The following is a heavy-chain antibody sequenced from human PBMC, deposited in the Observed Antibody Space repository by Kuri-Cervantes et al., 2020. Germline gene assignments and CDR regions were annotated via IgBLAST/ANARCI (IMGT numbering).Heavy chain of an antibody. D-gene: IGHD6-13*01. Sequence: GGSLRLSCAASGFAFSSYGMHWVRQAPGKGLGWVAVIWYDGSNKYYADSVKGRFTISRDNSKNTLYLQMNSLRAEDTAVYYCARDGDTSNWPRRWFDPWGQGTLVTVSS. J-gene: IGHJ5*02. V-gene: IGHV3-33*01. CDR2: IWYDGSNK. CDR1: GFAFSSYG. CDR3: ARDGDTSNWPRRWFDP.